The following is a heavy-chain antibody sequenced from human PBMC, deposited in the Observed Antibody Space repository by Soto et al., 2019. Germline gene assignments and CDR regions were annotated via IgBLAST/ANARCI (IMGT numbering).Heavy chain of an antibody. D-gene: IGHD3-10*01. CDR2: IIPIIGTP. V-gene: IGHV1-69*13. CDR3: ARDLEFRDGNISHLDY. J-gene: IGHJ4*02. CDR1: GGTFRNHV. Sequence: SVKVSCKASGGTFRNHVFNWVRQAPGQGLEWMGGIIPIIGTPNYAQKFQGRVTITADASTNTVYLDVSSLRSQDTAVYYCARDLEFRDGNISHLDYWGQGTLVTSPQ.